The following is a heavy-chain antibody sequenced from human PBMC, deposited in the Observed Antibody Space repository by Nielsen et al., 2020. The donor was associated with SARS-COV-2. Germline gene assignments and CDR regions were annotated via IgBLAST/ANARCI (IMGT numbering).Heavy chain of an antibody. CDR1: GGSIDSYY. Sequence: SETLSLTCTVSGGSIDSYYWSWIRQPPGKGLEWIGYIFYRGNTNYNPSLKSRVTISVDTSKNQFSLKVNSVTAADTAVYYCVRIDMATISVDYWGRGTLVTVSS. CDR3: VRIDMATISVDY. CDR2: IFYRGNT. V-gene: IGHV4-59*01. J-gene: IGHJ4*02. D-gene: IGHD5-24*01.